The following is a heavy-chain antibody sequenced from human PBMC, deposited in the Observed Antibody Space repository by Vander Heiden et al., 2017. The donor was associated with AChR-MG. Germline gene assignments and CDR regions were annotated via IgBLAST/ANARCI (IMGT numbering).Heavy chain of an antibody. CDR3: ATNSVGLSLRKYYFDY. J-gene: IGHJ4*02. V-gene: IGHV3-30-3*01. CDR2: ISYDGNEK. CDR1: GLTFKTYN. Sequence: VQVVESGGGVVRPGASVRLSCAASGLTFKTYNMFWVRQLPGKGPEVVALISYDGNEKDYADSVKGRSSISRDNFKNTVYLQIDSLTAEDTALYYCATNSVGLSLRKYYFDYWGQGTLVTVSS. D-gene: IGHD2-21*01.